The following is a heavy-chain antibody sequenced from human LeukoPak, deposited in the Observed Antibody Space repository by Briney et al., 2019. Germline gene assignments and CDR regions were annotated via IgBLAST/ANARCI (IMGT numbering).Heavy chain of an antibody. Sequence: HPGGSLRLSCAASGFTFSSYSMNWVRQAPGKGLEWVSYISSSSSTIYYADSVKGRFTISRDNAKNSLYLQMNSLRAEDTAVYYCARYSSSLDYWGQGTLVTVSS. D-gene: IGHD6-6*01. J-gene: IGHJ4*02. CDR3: ARYSSSLDY. V-gene: IGHV3-48*01. CDR1: GFTFSSYS. CDR2: ISSSSSTI.